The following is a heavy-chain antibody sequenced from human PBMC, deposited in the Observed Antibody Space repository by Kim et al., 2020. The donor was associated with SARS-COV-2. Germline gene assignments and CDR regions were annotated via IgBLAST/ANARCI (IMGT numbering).Heavy chain of an antibody. Sequence: NYAPKFQGRVTITAEKATGTAYMELSSLRSEDTAVYYCAASYGGYVGDYWGQGTLVTVSS. D-gene: IGHD5-12*01. CDR3: AASYGGYVGDY. V-gene: IGHV1-69*02. J-gene: IGHJ4*02.